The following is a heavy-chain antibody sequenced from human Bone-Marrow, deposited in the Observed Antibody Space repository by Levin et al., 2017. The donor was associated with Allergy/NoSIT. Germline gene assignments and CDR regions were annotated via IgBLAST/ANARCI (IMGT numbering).Heavy chain of an antibody. CDR2: IYYSGST. CDR1: GGSISSSSYY. CDR3: ARPSTPLYYFDY. D-gene: IGHD2-2*01. V-gene: IGHV4-39*01. Sequence: SQTLSLPCTVSGGSISSSSYYWGWIRQPPGKGLEWIGSIYYSGSTYYNPSLKSRVTISVDTSKNQFSLKLSSVTAADTAVYYCARPSTPLYYFDYWGQGTLVTVSS. J-gene: IGHJ4*02.